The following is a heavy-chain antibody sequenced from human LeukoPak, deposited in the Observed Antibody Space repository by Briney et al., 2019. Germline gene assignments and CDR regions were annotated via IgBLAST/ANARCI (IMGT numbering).Heavy chain of an antibody. D-gene: IGHD3-3*01. CDR1: GGSFSGYY. V-gene: IGHV4-34*01. Sequence: PSETLSLTCAVYGGSFSGYYWSWIRQPPGKGLEWIGEINHSGSTNYNPSLKSRVTISVDTSKNQFSLKLSSVTAADTAVYYCARGRGRTDFWSGYSTPRAHKTVYFDYWGQGTLVTVSS. J-gene: IGHJ4*02. CDR2: INHSGST. CDR3: ARGRGRTDFWSGYSTPRAHKTVYFDY.